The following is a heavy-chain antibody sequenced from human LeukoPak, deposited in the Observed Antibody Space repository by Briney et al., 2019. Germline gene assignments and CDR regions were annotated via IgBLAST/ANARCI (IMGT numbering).Heavy chain of an antibody. Sequence: GGSLRLSCAASGFTFSSYSMNWVRQAPGKGLEWVSSISSSSGYIYYADSVKGRFTISRDNAKNSLYLQMNSLRAEDTAVYYCAREPALYYFDYWGQGTLVTVSS. J-gene: IGHJ4*02. CDR3: AREPALYYFDY. CDR1: GFTFSSYS. CDR2: ISSSSGYI. D-gene: IGHD2-2*01. V-gene: IGHV3-21*01.